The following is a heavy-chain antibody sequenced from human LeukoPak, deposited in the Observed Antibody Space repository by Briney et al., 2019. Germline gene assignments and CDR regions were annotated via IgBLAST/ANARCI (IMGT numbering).Heavy chain of an antibody. Sequence: ASVTVSCTPSGYTFTSYDINWVRQATGEGLEWMGWMNPKSGKTVYAQKFQGRVTMTRNASISTAYMELSSLRSEDTAVYYCARTSVLRYFDWLLFSGRWFDHWGQGTLVTVSS. CDR2: MNPKSGKT. J-gene: IGHJ5*02. D-gene: IGHD3-9*01. CDR1: GYTFTSYD. CDR3: ARTSVLRYFDWLLFSGRWFDH. V-gene: IGHV1-8*01.